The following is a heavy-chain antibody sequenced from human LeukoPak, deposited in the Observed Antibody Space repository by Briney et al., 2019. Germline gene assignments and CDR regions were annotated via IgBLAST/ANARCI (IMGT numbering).Heavy chain of an antibody. J-gene: IGHJ4*01. Sequence: ASVTVSCKASGGTFSSYAISWVRQAPGQGLEWMGRIIPILGIANYAQKFQGRVTITADKSTSTAYMELSSLRSEDTAVYYCARTQAAITGLDYGDHGTLVCVSS. D-gene: IGHD3-16*01. CDR1: GGTFSSYA. V-gene: IGHV1-69*04. CDR3: ARTQAAITGLDY. CDR2: IIPILGIA.